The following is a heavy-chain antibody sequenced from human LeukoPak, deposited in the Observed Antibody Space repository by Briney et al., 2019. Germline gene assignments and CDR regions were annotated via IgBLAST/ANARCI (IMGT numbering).Heavy chain of an antibody. V-gene: IGHV3-23*01. Sequence: PGGSLTLSCAASGFTFRNDGLSWVREAPGKGLEWVSVISGRGDKTYYADSVGGGFTISRDNSKNTLYLQMNGLRAEDTAIYYCAHGGLGYCSGGTCYPRPFDYWGQGTLVTVSS. J-gene: IGHJ4*02. D-gene: IGHD2-15*01. CDR2: ISGRGDKT. CDR3: AHGGLGYCSGGTCYPRPFDY. CDR1: GFTFRNDG.